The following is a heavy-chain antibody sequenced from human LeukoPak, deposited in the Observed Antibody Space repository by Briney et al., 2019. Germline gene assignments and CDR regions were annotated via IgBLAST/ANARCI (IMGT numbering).Heavy chain of an antibody. Sequence: GGSLRLSCAASGFTFSNAWMSWVRQAPGKGLEWVRRIKSKTDGGTTDYAAPVKGRFTISRDDSKNTLYLQMNSLRAEDTAVYYCAKTLKIESAAGTIYFDYWGQGTLVTVSS. CDR1: GFTFSNAW. CDR2: IKSKTDGGTT. V-gene: IGHV3-15*01. CDR3: AKTLKIESAAGTIYFDY. D-gene: IGHD6-13*01. J-gene: IGHJ4*02.